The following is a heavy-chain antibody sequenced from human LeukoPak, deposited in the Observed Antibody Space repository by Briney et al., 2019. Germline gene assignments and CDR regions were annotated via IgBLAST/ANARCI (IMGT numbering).Heavy chain of an antibody. CDR1: GGSFSGYY. CDR2: INHSGST. D-gene: IGHD5-18*01. J-gene: IGHJ4*02. V-gene: IGHV4-34*01. CDR3: ARGYRAQTLVDTAMETY. Sequence: SETLSLTCAVYGGSFSGYYWSWVRQPPGKGLGWIGEINHSGSTNYNPSLKSRVTISVDTSKNQFSLKLSSVTAADTAVYYCARGYRAQTLVDTAMETYWGQGTLVTVSS.